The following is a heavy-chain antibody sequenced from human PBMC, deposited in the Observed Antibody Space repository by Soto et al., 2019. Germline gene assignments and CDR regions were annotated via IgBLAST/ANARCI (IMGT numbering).Heavy chain of an antibody. J-gene: IGHJ6*03. V-gene: IGHV4-59*08. CDR1: GGSISSYY. CDR3: ARTSTVTYYYYYYMDV. Sequence: QVQLQESGPGLVKPSETLSLTCTVSGGSISSYYWSWIRQPPGKGLEWIGYIYYSWSTNYNPSLKSRVTISVDTSKNQFSLKLSSVTAADTAVYYCARTSTVTYYYYYYMDVWGKGTTVTVSS. D-gene: IGHD4-4*01. CDR2: IYYSWST.